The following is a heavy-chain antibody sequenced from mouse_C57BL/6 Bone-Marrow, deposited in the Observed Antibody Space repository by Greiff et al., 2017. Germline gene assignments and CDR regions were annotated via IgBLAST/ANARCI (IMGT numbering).Heavy chain of an antibody. D-gene: IGHD2-1*01. CDR2: ISDGGSYT. CDR3: ARVSTMVTPYAMDY. J-gene: IGHJ4*01. CDR1: GFTFSSYA. V-gene: IGHV5-4*01. Sequence: EVQGVESGGGLVKPGGSLKLSCAASGFTFSSYAMSWVRQTPEKRLEWVATISDGGSYTYYPDNVKGRFTLSRDNAKNNLYLQMSHLKSEDTAMYYCARVSTMVTPYAMDYWGQGTSVTVSS.